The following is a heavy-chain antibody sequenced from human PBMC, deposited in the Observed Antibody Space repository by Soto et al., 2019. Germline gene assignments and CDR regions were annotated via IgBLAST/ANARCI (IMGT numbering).Heavy chain of an antibody. J-gene: IGHJ6*02. Sequence: PGGSLRLSCAASGITFSSYSMNWVRQAPGKGLEWVSSISSSSTYTYYADSVKGRFTTSRDNAKNSLYLQMNSLRAEDTAVYYCARVFTNYYYAMDVWGQGTTVTVSS. CDR3: ARVFTNYYYAMDV. D-gene: IGHD3-3*01. CDR1: GITFSSYS. CDR2: ISSSSTYT. V-gene: IGHV3-21*01.